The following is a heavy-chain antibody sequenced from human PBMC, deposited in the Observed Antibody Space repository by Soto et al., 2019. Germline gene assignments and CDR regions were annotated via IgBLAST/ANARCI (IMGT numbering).Heavy chain of an antibody. CDR1: GGTFSSYA. J-gene: IGHJ6*02. V-gene: IGHV1-69*13. CDR2: IIPIFGTA. Sequence: WASVKVSCKASGGTFSSYAISWVRQAPGQGLEWMGGIIPIFGTANYAQKFQGRVTITADESTSTAYMELSSLRSEDTAVYYCARSQERITIFGVVPGGHYYYYGMDVWGQGTTVTVSS. D-gene: IGHD3-3*01. CDR3: ARSQERITIFGVVPGGHYYYYGMDV.